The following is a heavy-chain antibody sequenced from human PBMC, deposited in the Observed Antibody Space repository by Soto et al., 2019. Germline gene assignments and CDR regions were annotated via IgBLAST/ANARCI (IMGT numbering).Heavy chain of an antibody. Sequence: PGGSLRLSCTASGFTFRSYAMSWVRQPPGKGLEWVSGISGSGDITYYADSVEGRFTLSRDNSKNTVYLQINNLRAEDTAVYYCAKGGGTTRSGYFDSWGQGTVVTVSS. CDR1: GFTFRSYA. D-gene: IGHD3-16*01. V-gene: IGHV3-23*01. CDR2: ISGSGDIT. J-gene: IGHJ4*02. CDR3: AKGGGTTRSGYFDS.